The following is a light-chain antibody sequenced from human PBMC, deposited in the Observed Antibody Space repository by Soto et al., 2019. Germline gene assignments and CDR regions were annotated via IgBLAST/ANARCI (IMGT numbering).Light chain of an antibody. Sequence: DIQVTQSPSSLSASVGDRVSITCRASQTIGSNVNWFQQKPGEVPKILIYGASTLQSGVPSRFSGSGTGTEITLTISDVQTEDFATYYCQQSYDHPLTFGQGTRLEV. CDR3: QQSYDHPLT. V-gene: IGKV1-39*01. CDR2: GAS. J-gene: IGKJ5*01. CDR1: QTIGSN.